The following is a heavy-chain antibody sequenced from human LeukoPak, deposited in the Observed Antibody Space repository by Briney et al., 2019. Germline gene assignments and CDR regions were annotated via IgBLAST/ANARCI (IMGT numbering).Heavy chain of an antibody. Sequence: GSLRLSCAASGFTFSSYSMNWVRQAPGKGLEWVSSISSSSSYIYYAGSVKGRFTISRDNAKNSLYLQMNSLRAEDTAAYYCARDRLVDYWGQGTLVTVSS. CDR3: ARDRLVDY. J-gene: IGHJ4*02. D-gene: IGHD6-19*01. V-gene: IGHV3-21*01. CDR1: GFTFSSYS. CDR2: ISSSSSYI.